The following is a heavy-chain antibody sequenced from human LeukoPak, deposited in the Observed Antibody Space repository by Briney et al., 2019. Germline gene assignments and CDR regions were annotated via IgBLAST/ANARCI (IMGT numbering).Heavy chain of an antibody. CDR3: ARDSYYYDSSGLGYYFDY. J-gene: IGHJ4*02. D-gene: IGHD3-22*01. CDR1: GYTFTTYY. Sequence: ASVKVSCKPSGYTFTTYYMHWVRQAPGQGLEWMGIINPTTGVTNYAQKFQGRVSMTRDTSASTVYMELSSLRSEDTAVYYCARDSYYYDSSGLGYYFDYWGQGTLVTVSS. V-gene: IGHV1-46*01. CDR2: INPTTGVT.